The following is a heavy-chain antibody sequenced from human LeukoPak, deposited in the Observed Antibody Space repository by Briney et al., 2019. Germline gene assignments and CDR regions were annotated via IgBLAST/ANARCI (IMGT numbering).Heavy chain of an antibody. CDR2: IRSKANSYAT. CDR3: TRPPPSMDV. J-gene: IGHJ6*02. Sequence: TGGSLRLSCAASGFTFSGSAMHWVRQASGKGLEWVGRIRSKANSYATAYAASVKGRFAISRDDSKNTAYLQMNSLKTEDTAVYYCTRPPPSMDVWGQGTTVTVSS. CDR1: GFTFSGSA. V-gene: IGHV3-73*01.